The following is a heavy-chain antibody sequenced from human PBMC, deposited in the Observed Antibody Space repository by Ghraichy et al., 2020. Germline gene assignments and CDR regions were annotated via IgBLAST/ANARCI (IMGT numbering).Heavy chain of an antibody. CDR2: ISAYNGNT. CDR1: GYTFTSYG. V-gene: IGHV1-18*04. D-gene: IGHD6-19*01. J-gene: IGHJ6*02. CDR3: ARSITGYQWLVPYPPYYYGMDV. Sequence: ASVKVSCKASGYTFTSYGISWVRQAPGQGLEWMGWISAYNGNTNYAQKLQGRVTMTTDTSTSTAYMELRSLRSDDTAVYYCARSITGYQWLVPYPPYYYGMDVWGPGTTVTVSS.